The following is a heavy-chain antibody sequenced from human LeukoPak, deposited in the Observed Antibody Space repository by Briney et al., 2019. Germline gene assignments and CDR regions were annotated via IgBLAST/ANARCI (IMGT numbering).Heavy chain of an antibody. Sequence: GGSLRLSCAASGFTFSSYGMHWVRQSPGKGLEWVAFIRYDGSNKYYADSVKGRFTISRDNSKNTLYLQMNSLRAEDTAVYYCAKDYGTTWGSLDYWGQGTLVTVSS. D-gene: IGHD1-1*01. CDR1: GFTFSSYG. V-gene: IGHV3-30*02. CDR3: AKDYGTTWGSLDY. CDR2: IRYDGSNK. J-gene: IGHJ4*02.